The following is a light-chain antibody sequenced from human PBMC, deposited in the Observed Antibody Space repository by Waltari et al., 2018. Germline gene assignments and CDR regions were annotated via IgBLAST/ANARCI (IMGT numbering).Light chain of an antibody. CDR3: QQCSNWPLT. CDR2: NSS. J-gene: IGKJ4*01. Sequence: EIVLTQSPATLSLSPGERATLSCRASQSGSSYLDWYQQKPGQAPRLLIYNSSNRSTGIPGRLSGSGSGTDSTLTISSLEPEDFAIYYCQQCSNWPLTFGGGTKVEIK. V-gene: IGKV3-11*01. CDR1: QSGSSY.